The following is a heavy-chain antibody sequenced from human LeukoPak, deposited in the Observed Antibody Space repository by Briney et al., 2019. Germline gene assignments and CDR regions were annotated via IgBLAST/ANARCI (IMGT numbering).Heavy chain of an antibody. CDR3: ARKLRLGGNWFDP. V-gene: IGHV1-69*13. D-gene: IGHD1-26*01. J-gene: IGHJ5*02. CDR2: IIPISGTT. Sequence: SVKVSCKTSGGTFTSYAITWVRQAPGQGLEWMGKIIPISGTTNYAQKFRGRVTFTADESTSTAYMELSSLRSEDTALYYCARKLRLGGNWFDPWGQGTLVTVSS. CDR1: GGTFTSYA.